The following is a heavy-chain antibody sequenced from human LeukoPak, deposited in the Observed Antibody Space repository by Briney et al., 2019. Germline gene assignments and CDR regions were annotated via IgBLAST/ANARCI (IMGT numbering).Heavy chain of an antibody. J-gene: IGHJ3*02. Sequence: ASVKVSCKASGYTFTHYALHWVRQAPGQRLEWMGCIDGDNGKTQYSQKFHGRVSITRDTSANTAYIEVSSLRAEDTAVYYCAKKGKSGIASRPSDAFDIWGQGTMVTVSS. D-gene: IGHD6-6*01. CDR2: IDGDNGKT. CDR1: GYTFTHYA. CDR3: AKKGKSGIASRPSDAFDI. V-gene: IGHV1-3*01.